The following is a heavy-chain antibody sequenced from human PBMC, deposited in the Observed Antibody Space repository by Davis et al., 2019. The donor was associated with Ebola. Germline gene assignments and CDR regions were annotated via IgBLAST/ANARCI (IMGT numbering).Heavy chain of an antibody. CDR2: INPNSGGT. CDR1: GYTFTGYY. Sequence: AALVKVSCKASGYTFTGYYMHWVRQAPGQGLEWMGWINPNSGGTNYAQKFQGWVTMTRDTSISTAYMELSRLRSDDTAVYYCARGGYCTGGVCYYFDYWGQGTLVTVSS. V-gene: IGHV1-2*04. J-gene: IGHJ4*02. CDR3: ARGGYCTGGVCYYFDY. D-gene: IGHD2-8*02.